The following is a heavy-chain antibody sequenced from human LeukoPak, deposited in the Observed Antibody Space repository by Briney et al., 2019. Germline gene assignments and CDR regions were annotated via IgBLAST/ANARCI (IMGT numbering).Heavy chain of an antibody. CDR2: ISSSSSYI. CDR3: ARERGGAKNTVTNKVYYYMDV. V-gene: IGHV3-21*01. J-gene: IGHJ6*03. D-gene: IGHD4-17*01. Sequence: GGSLRLSCAASGFTFSSYSMNWVRQAPGKGLEWVSSISSSSSYIYYADSVKGRFTISRDNDKNSLYLQMNSLRAEDTAVYYCARERGGAKNTVTNKVYYYMDVWGKGTTVTVSS. CDR1: GFTFSSYS.